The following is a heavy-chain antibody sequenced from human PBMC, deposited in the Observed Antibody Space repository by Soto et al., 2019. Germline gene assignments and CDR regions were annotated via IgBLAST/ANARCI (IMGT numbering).Heavy chain of an antibody. Sequence: QVQLQESGPGLLKPSQTLSLTSTVSGGSISSGDYYWSWIRQPPGKGLEWIGYIYYSGSTYYNPSLKSRVTISVDTSKNQFSLKLSSVTAADTAVYYCARVAMSGGDIDYWGQGTLVTVSS. V-gene: IGHV4-30-4*01. J-gene: IGHJ4*02. CDR3: ARVAMSGGDIDY. D-gene: IGHD2-21*02. CDR2: IYYSGST. CDR1: GGSISSGDYY.